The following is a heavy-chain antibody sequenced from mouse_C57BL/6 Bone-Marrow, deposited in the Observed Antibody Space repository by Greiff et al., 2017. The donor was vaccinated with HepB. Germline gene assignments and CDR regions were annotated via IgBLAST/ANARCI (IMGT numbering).Heavy chain of an antibody. J-gene: IGHJ4*01. D-gene: IGHD2-3*01. CDR2: IYIGNGYT. Sequence: EVKLVESGAELVRPGSSVKMSCKTSGYTFTSYGINWVKQRPGQGLEWIGYIYIGNGYTEYNEKFKGKATLTSDTSSSTAYMQLSSLTSEDSAIYFCARPDGYYGGAMDYWGQGTSVTVSS. CDR1: GYTFTSYG. V-gene: IGHV1-58*01. CDR3: ARPDGYYGGAMDY.